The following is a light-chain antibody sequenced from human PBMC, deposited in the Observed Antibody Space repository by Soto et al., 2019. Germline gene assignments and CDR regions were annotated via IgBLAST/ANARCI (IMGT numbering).Light chain of an antibody. V-gene: IGKV3D-20*01. J-gene: IGKJ1*01. CDR3: QQYGSTPWT. CDR2: DAS. Sequence: VVLTQFPGTLSLSPGETATLSCGASQSVSNNFLGWYQQEPGLPPRLLIYDASSRANGIPERFSGRGSGTQFTLTISRLEPEDFAVYYCQQYGSTPWTFGRGTKV. CDR1: QSVSNNF.